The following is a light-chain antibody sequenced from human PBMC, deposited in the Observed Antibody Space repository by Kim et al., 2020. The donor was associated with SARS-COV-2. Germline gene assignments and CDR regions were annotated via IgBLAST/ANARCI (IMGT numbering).Light chain of an antibody. CDR1: SSNVGSNT. Sequence: GQMVTISCSGSSSNVGSNTVNWYQQRPGTAPKLLIYSNNQRPSGVPDRFSGSKSGTSASLAISGLQSEDEADYYCAAWDDSLNALVFGGGTQLTVL. CDR2: SNN. CDR3: AAWDDSLNALV. J-gene: IGLJ3*02. V-gene: IGLV1-44*01.